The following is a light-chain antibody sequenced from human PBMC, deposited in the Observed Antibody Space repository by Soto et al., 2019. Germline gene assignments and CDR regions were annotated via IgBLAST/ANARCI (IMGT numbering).Light chain of an antibody. Sequence: QTVVTQEPSLTVPPGGTGTLTCASSAGAVTSDYSPNWFQQKPGQAPRPLIYSANRKHSWTPARFSGSLLGGKAALTLSGVQPEDEAEYYCLLYYGGADVFGTGTKLTVL. J-gene: IGLJ1*01. CDR2: SAN. CDR3: LLYYGGADV. CDR1: AGAVTSDYS. V-gene: IGLV7-43*01.